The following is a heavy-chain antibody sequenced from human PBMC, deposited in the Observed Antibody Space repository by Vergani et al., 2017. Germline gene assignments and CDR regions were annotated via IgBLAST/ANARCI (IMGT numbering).Heavy chain of an antibody. D-gene: IGHD6-6*01. Sequence: EVQLEESGGGLVLPGRSLRLSCVASGFPSAGYAMHWVRQAPGKGLEWVSGISWNSNSIGYGDSVKGRFTISRDNAKNSLYLQMNSLRAEDTALYYCAKDLGTSSGGGWFDPWGQGTLVTVSS. V-gene: IGHV3-9*02. CDR3: AKDLGTSSGGGWFDP. J-gene: IGHJ5*02. CDR1: GFPSAGYA. CDR2: ISWNSNSI.